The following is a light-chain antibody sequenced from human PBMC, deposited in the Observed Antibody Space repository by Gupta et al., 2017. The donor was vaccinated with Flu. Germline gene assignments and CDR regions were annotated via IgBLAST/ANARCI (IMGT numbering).Light chain of an antibody. CDR1: SGSVSTGYY. V-gene: IGLV8-61*01. J-gene: IGLJ3*02. Sequence: QTVVTQEPLFSVSPGGKATITCGLTSGSVSTGYYPSCYQQTPGQAPRTLIYDTDIRSSGVPGRFSGSILGNKASLTIAGSQADDESDYFCALYMGRSVWLFGGGTKLTVL. CDR3: ALYMGRSVWL. CDR2: DTD.